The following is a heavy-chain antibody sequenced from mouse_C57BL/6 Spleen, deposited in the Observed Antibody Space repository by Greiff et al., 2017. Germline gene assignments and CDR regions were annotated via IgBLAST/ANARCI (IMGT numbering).Heavy chain of an antibody. V-gene: IGHV1-63*01. Sequence: VQLQQSGAELVRPGPSVKMSCKASGYTFTNYWIGWAKQRPGHGLEWIGDIYPGGGYTNYNEKFKGKATLTADKSSSTAYMQFSSLTSEDSAIYYCARREDYYAMDYWGQGTSVTVSS. J-gene: IGHJ4*01. CDR1: GYTFTNYW. CDR3: ARREDYYAMDY. CDR2: IYPGGGYT.